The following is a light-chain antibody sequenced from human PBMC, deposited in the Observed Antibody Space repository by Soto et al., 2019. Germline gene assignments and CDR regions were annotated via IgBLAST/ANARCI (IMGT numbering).Light chain of an antibody. J-gene: IGLJ1*01. CDR2: GNT. CDR3: QSYDSSLSGYD. CDR1: SSNIGASYD. Sequence: QSVLTQPPSVSGAPGQRVTISCIGSSSNIGASYDVQWYQQLPGTAPKLLIYGNTNRPSGVPDRFSGSKSGTSASLAITGLQAEDEADYYCQSYDSSLSGYDFGTGTKVTVL. V-gene: IGLV1-40*01.